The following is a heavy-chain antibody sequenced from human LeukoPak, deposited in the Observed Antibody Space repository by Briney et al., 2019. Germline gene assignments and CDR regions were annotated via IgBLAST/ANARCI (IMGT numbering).Heavy chain of an antibody. Sequence: ASVKVSCKASGYTFTGYYMHWVRQAPGQGLEWMAWINPNSGGTNYAQKFQGRVTMTRDTSISTAYMELSRLRSDDTAVYYCARELGEYYYDSSGIDYWGQGTLVTVSS. CDR1: GYTFTGYY. CDR3: ARELGEYYYDSSGIDY. CDR2: INPNSGGT. J-gene: IGHJ4*02. V-gene: IGHV1-2*02. D-gene: IGHD3-22*01.